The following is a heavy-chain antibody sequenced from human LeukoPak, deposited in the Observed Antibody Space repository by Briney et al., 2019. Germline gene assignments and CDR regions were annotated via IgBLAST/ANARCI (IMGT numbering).Heavy chain of an antibody. D-gene: IGHD6-13*01. V-gene: IGHV1-2*02. J-gene: IGHJ5*02. Sequence: ASVKVSCKASGYTFTGYYMHWVRQAPGQGLEWMGWINPNSGGTNYAQKFQGRVTMTRDTSISTAYMELSSLRSEDMAVYYCARGDPRSPDQNNWFDPWGQGTLVTVSS. CDR3: ARGDPRSPDQNNWFDP. CDR1: GYTFTGYY. CDR2: INPNSGGT.